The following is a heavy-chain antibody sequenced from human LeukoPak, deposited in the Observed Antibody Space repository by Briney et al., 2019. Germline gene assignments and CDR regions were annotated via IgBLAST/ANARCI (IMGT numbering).Heavy chain of an antibody. D-gene: IGHD2-8*01. CDR3: AKDAWSCNGIYDPFDI. CDR1: GFTFSSYA. CDR2: ISGSGGST. V-gene: IGHV3-23*01. Sequence: PSGGSLRLSCAASGFTFSSYAMSWVRQAPGKGLEWVSAISGSGGSTYYADSVKGRFTISRDNSKNTLYLQMNSLRPEDTAVYYCAKDAWSCNGIYDPFDIWGQGTMVTVSA. J-gene: IGHJ3*02.